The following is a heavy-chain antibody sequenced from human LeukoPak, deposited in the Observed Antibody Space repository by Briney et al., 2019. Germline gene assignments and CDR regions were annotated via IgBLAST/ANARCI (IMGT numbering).Heavy chain of an antibody. CDR2: ISYDGSNK. CDR1: VFTFSSYC. D-gene: IGHD3-22*01. Sequence: GGSLRLSCAASVFTFSSYCMHWVRQAPGKGLEWVAVISYDGSNKYYADSVKSRFTISRDNSKNTLYLQMNSLRAEDTAVYYCASGYDSSGNDYWGQGTLVTVSS. CDR3: ASGYDSSGNDY. V-gene: IGHV3-30*03. J-gene: IGHJ4*02.